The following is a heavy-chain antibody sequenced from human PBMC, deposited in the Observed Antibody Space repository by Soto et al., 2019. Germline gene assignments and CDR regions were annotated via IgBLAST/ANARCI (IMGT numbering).Heavy chain of an antibody. CDR3: TRLSSSSLALYYYYMDV. V-gene: IGHV3-49*03. J-gene: IGHJ6*03. D-gene: IGHD6-13*01. CDR1: GFTFCDNP. Sequence: GGSLRLSCTASGFTFCDNPMSWFRQAPGKGLEWVGFVRSRSYGGTTEYAASVKGRFTISRDDSNNIAYLQMNSLKTEDTAVYYCTRLSSSSLALYYYYMDVWGKGTTVTVSS. CDR2: VRSRSYGGTT.